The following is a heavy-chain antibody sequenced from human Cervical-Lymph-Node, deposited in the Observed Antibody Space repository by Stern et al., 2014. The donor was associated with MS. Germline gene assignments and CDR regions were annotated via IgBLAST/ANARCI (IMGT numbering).Heavy chain of an antibody. CDR3: ATMVGATDDVFDY. CDR1: GYTLTELS. J-gene: IGHJ4*02. Sequence: QVQLVQSGAEVKKPGASVKVSCKVCGYTLTELSIHWVRQAPGKGLEWVGGFDPEDGETIYAQKFQGRVSMTEDTSTDTAYMELSSLRSEDTAVYYCATMVGATDDVFDYWGQGTLVTVSS. D-gene: IGHD1-26*01. V-gene: IGHV1-24*01. CDR2: FDPEDGET.